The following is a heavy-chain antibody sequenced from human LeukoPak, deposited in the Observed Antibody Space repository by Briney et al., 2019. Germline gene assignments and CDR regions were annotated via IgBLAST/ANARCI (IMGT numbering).Heavy chain of an antibody. V-gene: IGHV3-48*01. CDR2: ISSSSSTI. J-gene: IGHJ4*02. CDR3: ASSGYDFWSGYLHFDY. CDR1: GFTFSSYG. Sequence: GGSLRLSCAASGFTFSSYGMNWVRQAPGKGLEWVSYISSSSSTIYYADSVKGRFTISRDNAKNSLYLQMNSLRAEDTAVYYCASSGYDFWSGYLHFDYWGQGTLVTVSS. D-gene: IGHD3-3*01.